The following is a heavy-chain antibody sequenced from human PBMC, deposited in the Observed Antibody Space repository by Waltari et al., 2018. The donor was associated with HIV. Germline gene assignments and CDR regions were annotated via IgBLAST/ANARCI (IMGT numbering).Heavy chain of an antibody. CDR2: ISYDGSNK. J-gene: IGHJ4*01. CDR3: ARDYSPLRSCSGGSCYPLALDY. CDR1: GFTFSSYA. D-gene: IGHD2-15*01. V-gene: IGHV3-30*01. Sequence: GRSLRLSCAASGFTFSSYAMHWVRQAPGKGLEWVGVISYDGSNKYYADSVKGRVTISRDNSKNTLYLQMNSLRAEDTAVYYCARDYSPLRSCSGGSCYPLALDYWGDGTLVTVSS.